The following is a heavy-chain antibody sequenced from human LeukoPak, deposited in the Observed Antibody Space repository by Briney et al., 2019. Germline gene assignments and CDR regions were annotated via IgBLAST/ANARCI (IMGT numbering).Heavy chain of an antibody. Sequence: RPGGSLRLSCAASGFTFSSYDMHWVRQAPGKGLEWVSGINWNGGSTGYADSVKGRFTISRDNAKNSLYLQMNSLRAEDTALYYCARDKNPKWELLREHAFDIWGQGTMVTVSS. CDR3: ARDKNPKWELLREHAFDI. CDR2: INWNGGST. CDR1: GFTFSSYD. D-gene: IGHD1-26*01. J-gene: IGHJ3*02. V-gene: IGHV3-20*04.